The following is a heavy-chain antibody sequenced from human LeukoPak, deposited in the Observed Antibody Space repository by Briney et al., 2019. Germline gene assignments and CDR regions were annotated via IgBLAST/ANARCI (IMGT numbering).Heavy chain of an antibody. Sequence: GGSLRLSCAASGFTFTNYWMTWVRQAPGKGMEFVANINQDESVKNYVDSVKGRFTISRDNAENSLHLQMNSLRVEDTAVYYCARDPGSSAFDYWGQGTLVTVSS. V-gene: IGHV3-7*01. CDR1: GFTFTNYW. CDR2: INQDESVK. J-gene: IGHJ4*02. D-gene: IGHD5/OR15-5a*01. CDR3: ARDPGSSAFDY.